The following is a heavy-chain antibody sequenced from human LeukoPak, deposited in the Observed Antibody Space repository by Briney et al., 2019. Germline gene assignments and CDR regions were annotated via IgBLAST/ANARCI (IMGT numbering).Heavy chain of an antibody. CDR2: INPSGGST. D-gene: IGHD6-19*01. CDR1: GYTFTSYY. Sequence: ASVKVSCKASGYTFTSYYMHWVRQATGQGLEWMGIINPSGGSTSYAQKSQGRVTMTRDMSTSTVYMELSSLRSEDTPVYYCARDRQWLATGYYYYYMDVWGKGTTVTVSS. CDR3: ARDRQWLATGYYYYYMDV. J-gene: IGHJ6*03. V-gene: IGHV1-46*01.